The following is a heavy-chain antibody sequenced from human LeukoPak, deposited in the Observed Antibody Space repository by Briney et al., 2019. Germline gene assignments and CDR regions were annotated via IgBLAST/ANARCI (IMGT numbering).Heavy chain of an antibody. CDR1: GFTFSSYS. Sequence: GGSLRLSCAASGFTFSSYSMNCVRQAPGKGLEWVSYISSSSSTIYYADSVKGRFTISRDNAKNSLYLQMNSLRDKDTAVYYCARDLRYYDSSGYRFDYWGQGTLVTVSS. CDR2: ISSSSSTI. V-gene: IGHV3-48*02. J-gene: IGHJ4*02. D-gene: IGHD3-22*01. CDR3: ARDLRYYDSSGYRFDY.